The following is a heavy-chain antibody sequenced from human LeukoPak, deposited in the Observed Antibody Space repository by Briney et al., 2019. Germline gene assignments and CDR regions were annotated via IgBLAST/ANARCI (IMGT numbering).Heavy chain of an antibody. D-gene: IGHD2-2*01. CDR2: IRSEAYGGTT. Sequence: GGSLRLSCAAFGFTFRRHAMSWVRQAPGKGLEWVCFIRSEAYGGTTEYAAAVKGRFTISRDDSESIAYLQLNSLQTEDTAMYYRARHGCGSTSCYPVFDFWGQGTLVTVSS. V-gene: IGHV3-49*04. CDR1: GFTFRRHA. J-gene: IGHJ4*02. CDR3: ARHGCGSTSCYPVFDF.